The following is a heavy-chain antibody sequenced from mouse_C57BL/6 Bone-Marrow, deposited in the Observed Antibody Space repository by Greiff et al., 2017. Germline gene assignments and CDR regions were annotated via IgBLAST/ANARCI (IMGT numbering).Heavy chain of an antibody. D-gene: IGHD2-3*01. CDR1: GYTFTSYW. CDR3: ARDDGYQAWFAY. Sequence: QVQLQQPGAELVKPGASVKMSCKASGYTFTSYWITWVKQRPGQGLEWIGDIYPGSGSTNYNEKFKSKATLTVDTSSSTAYMHLSSLTSEDSAVYYCARDDGYQAWFAYWGQGTLVTVSA. V-gene: IGHV1-55*01. J-gene: IGHJ3*01. CDR2: IYPGSGST.